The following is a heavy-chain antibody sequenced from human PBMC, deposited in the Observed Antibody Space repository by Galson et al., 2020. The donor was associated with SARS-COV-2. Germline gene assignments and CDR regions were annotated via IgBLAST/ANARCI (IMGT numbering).Heavy chain of an antibody. CDR2: ISGSGDKT. V-gene: IGHV3-23*01. CDR1: GFTFSSYA. CDR3: AKYSPGSYYYHGMDV. J-gene: IGHJ6*02. Sequence: GESLKISCAASGFTFSSYAMSWVRQAPGKGLEWVSAISGSGDKTYYADSVKGRFTISRDNSKNTLYLQMNRLRAEDTAVYYCAKYSPGSYYYHGMDVWCQGTTVTVSS. D-gene: IGHD6-13*01.